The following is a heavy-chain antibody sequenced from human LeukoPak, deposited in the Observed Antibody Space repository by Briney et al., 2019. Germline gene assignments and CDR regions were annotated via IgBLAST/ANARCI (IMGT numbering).Heavy chain of an antibody. CDR3: ASSQLYDSSGYSFDY. J-gene: IGHJ4*02. Sequence: GESLKISCKGSGYSFTSYWIGWVRQMPGKGLEWMGIIYPGDSDTRYSPSFQGQVTISADKSISTAYLQWSSLKASGTAMYYCASSQLYDSSGYSFDYWGQGTLVTVSS. CDR2: IYPGDSDT. D-gene: IGHD3-22*01. V-gene: IGHV5-51*01. CDR1: GYSFTSYW.